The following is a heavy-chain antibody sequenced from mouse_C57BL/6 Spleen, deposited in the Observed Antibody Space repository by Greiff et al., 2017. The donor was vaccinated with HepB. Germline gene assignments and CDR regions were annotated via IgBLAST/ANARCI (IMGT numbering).Heavy chain of an antibody. D-gene: IGHD2-1*01. CDR2: ISYSGST. J-gene: IGHJ2*01. CDR3: ARGGNYEAYFDY. CDR1: GYSITSGYD. Sequence: VQLQQSGPGMVKPSQSLSLTCTVTGYSITSGYDWHWIRHFPGNKLEWMGYISYSGSTNYNPSLKSRISITHDTSKNHFFLKLNSVTTEDTATYYCARGGNYEAYFDYWGQGTTLTVSS. V-gene: IGHV3-1*01.